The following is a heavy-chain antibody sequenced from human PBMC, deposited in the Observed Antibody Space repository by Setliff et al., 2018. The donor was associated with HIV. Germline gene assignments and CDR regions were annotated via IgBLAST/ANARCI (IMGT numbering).Heavy chain of an antibody. V-gene: IGHV5-51*01. CDR1: GYSFTSHW. J-gene: IGHJ3*02. CDR2: IYTGDSQT. Sequence: GESLKISCRASGYSFTSHWIAWVRQKPGKGLEWMGLIYTGDSQTTYSPAFQGQVTFSADTSISTAYLQWSSLKASDTAMYYCARHRDYNFLTGRNDAFDIWGQGTMVTVSS. D-gene: IGHD3-9*01. CDR3: ARHRDYNFLTGRNDAFDI.